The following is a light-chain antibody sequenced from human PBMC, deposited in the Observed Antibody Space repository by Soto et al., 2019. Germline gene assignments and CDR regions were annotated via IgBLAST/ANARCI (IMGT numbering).Light chain of an antibody. CDR2: GAA. CDR3: QQYNTWTWT. J-gene: IGKJ1*01. Sequence: EMVMTQCPATLSVSPGARATLSCRASQSISTNLAWYQRKPGQSPSLLVYGAATRATGVPARFSGSGSGTQFTLTITSLQSEDFAVYYCQQYNTWTWTFGQGTKVDIK. V-gene: IGKV3-15*01. CDR1: QSISTN.